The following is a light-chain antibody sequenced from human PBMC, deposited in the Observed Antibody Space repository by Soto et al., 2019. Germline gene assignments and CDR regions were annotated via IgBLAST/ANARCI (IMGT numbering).Light chain of an antibody. CDR1: SSDVGGYNY. V-gene: IGLV2-8*01. CDR2: EVS. Sequence: QSALTQPPSASGSPGQSVTISCTGTSSDVGGYNYVSWYQQHPGKAPKLIIYEVSKRPSGVPNRFSGSKSGNTASLTVSGLRAEDDADYYCSSYAGTNKGVFGGGTKLTVL. J-gene: IGLJ2*01. CDR3: SSYAGTNKGV.